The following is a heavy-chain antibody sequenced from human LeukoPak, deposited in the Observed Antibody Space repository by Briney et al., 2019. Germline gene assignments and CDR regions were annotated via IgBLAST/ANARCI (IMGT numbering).Heavy chain of an antibody. J-gene: IGHJ2*01. V-gene: IGHV3-7*01. D-gene: IGHD6-19*01. CDR2: IKQDGSEK. CDR1: GFTFSSYW. CDR3: ASVPYSSGWSPTWYFDL. Sequence: GGSLRLSCAASGFTFSSYWMSWVRQAPGKGLEWVAHIKQDGSEKYYVDSVKGRFTISRDNAKNSLYLQMNRLRAEDTAVYYCASVPYSSGWSPTWYFDLWGRGTLVTVSS.